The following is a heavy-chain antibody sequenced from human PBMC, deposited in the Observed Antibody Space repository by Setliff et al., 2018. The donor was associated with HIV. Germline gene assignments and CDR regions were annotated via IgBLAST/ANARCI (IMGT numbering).Heavy chain of an antibody. CDR1: GFTFSSYG. CDR3: IWSGSSGLYYFDH. J-gene: IGHJ4*02. D-gene: IGHD3-22*01. CDR2: IRYDGSNK. V-gene: IGHV3-30*02. Sequence: GGSLRLSCAASGFTFSSYGMHWVRQAPGKGLEWVAFIRYDGSNKYYAAPVKGRFTISRDDSKNTVYLHMNSLKTEDTAVYYCIWSGSSGLYYFDHWGQGTLVTVSS.